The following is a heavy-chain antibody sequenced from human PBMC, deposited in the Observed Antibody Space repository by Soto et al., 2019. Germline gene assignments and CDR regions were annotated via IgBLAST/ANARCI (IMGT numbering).Heavy chain of an antibody. CDR1: GGTFSSYA. CDR3: ARATPEIYCSSTSCYRGYFDY. Sequence: SVRVSCKASGGTFSSYAISWVRRAPGQGLEWMGGIIPIFGTANYAQKFQGRVTITADESTSTAYMELSSLRSEDTAVYYCARATPEIYCSSTSCYRGYFDYWGQGTLVTVSS. D-gene: IGHD2-2*01. CDR2: IIPIFGTA. J-gene: IGHJ4*02. V-gene: IGHV1-69*13.